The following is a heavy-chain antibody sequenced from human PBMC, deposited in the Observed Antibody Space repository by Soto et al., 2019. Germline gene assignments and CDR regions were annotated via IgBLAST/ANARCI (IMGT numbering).Heavy chain of an antibody. CDR3: ARDGLGIAVAGTIDY. V-gene: IGHV3-7*03. Sequence: EVQLVESGGGLVQPGGSLRLSCAASGFTFSSYWMNWVRQAPGKGLEWVANIKQDGSEKYYVDSVKGRFTISRDNAKNSRYLQMNSLRAEDTAVYYCARDGLGIAVAGTIDYWGQGTLVTVSS. CDR1: GFTFSSYW. J-gene: IGHJ4*02. D-gene: IGHD6-19*01. CDR2: IKQDGSEK.